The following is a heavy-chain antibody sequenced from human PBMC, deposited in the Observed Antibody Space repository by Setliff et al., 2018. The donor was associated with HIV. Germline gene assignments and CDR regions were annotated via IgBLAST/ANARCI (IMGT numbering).Heavy chain of an antibody. CDR3: ARDMGNDYVWGSYRYSTFDI. CDR1: GYTFTSYG. Sequence: ASVKVSCKASGYTFTSYGISWVRQAPGQGLEWMGWISAYNGNTNYAQQLQGRVTLTTDTSTSTAYMELRSLRSDDTAVYYCARDMGNDYVWGSYRYSTFDIWGQGTMVTVSS. V-gene: IGHV1-18*01. J-gene: IGHJ3*02. D-gene: IGHD3-16*02. CDR2: ISAYNGNT.